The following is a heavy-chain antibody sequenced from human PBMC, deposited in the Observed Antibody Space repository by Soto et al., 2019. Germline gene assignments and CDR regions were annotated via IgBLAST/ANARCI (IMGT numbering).Heavy chain of an antibody. V-gene: IGHV3-30*18. J-gene: IGHJ6*02. D-gene: IGHD4-17*01. CDR3: AKDLSPYGDSTDSDYYYYYGMDV. Sequence: GGFLRLSCAASGFTFSSYGMHWVRQAPGKGLEWVAVISYDGSNKYYADSVKGRFTISRDNSKNTLYLQMNSLRAEDTAVYYCAKDLSPYGDSTDSDYYYYYGMDVWGQGTTVTVSS. CDR2: ISYDGSNK. CDR1: GFTFSSYG.